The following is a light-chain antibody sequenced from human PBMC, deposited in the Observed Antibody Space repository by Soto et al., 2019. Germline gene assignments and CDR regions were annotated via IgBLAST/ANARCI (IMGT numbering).Light chain of an antibody. CDR1: KSVSSK. V-gene: IGKV3-15*01. J-gene: IGKJ5*01. CDR3: QQYNNWPPIT. Sequence: EIVMTQSPATLSVSPGERATLSGRASKSVSSKLAWYQQKPGQAPRLLIYGASTRATGIPARFSGSGSGTEFTLTISSLQSEDFAVYYCQQYNNWPPITFGQGTRLEIK. CDR2: GAS.